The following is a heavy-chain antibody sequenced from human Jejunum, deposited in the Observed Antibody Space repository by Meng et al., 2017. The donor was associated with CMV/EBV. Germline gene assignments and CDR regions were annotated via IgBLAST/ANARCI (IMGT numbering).Heavy chain of an antibody. J-gene: IGHJ5*02. D-gene: IGHD5/OR15-5a*01. CDR3: ARDATASTRYFDL. CDR1: GGSIISGGYC. Sequence: SGGSIISGGYCFTWIRQHPGKGLEWIGYMYYTGKMYYNPSLESRLSLSVDTSKNQFSLNLRSVTDADTAVYYCARDATASTRYFDLWGQGTLVTVSS. V-gene: IGHV4-31*02. CDR2: MYYTGKM.